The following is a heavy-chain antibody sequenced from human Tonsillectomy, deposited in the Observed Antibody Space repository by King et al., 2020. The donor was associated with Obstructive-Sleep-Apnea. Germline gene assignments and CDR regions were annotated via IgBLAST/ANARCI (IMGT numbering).Heavy chain of an antibody. V-gene: IGHV4-39*01. CDR1: GGSISSSSYY. D-gene: IGHD6-13*01. J-gene: IGHJ5*02. Sequence: QLQESGPGLVKPSETLSLTCTVSGGSISSSSYYWGWIRQPPGKGLEWIGSIYYSGSTYYNPSLKSRVTISVDTSKNQFSLKLSSVTAADTAGNYCARTPGIAAAGIGWFDPWGQGTLVTVSS. CDR3: ARTPGIAAAGIGWFDP. CDR2: IYYSGST.